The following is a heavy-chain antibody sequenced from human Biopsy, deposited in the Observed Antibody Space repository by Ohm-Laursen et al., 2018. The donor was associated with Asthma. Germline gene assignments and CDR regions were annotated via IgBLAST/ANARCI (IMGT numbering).Heavy chain of an antibody. Sequence: GSLRLSCAASEFTVSSNYMHWVRQAPGKGLEWVSMINSAGSTFYADSVKGRFTISRDNSKNTVFLLMNSLRAEDTAVYYCARGDSSNWSHYYFDYWGQGTLVTVSS. CDR2: INSAGST. V-gene: IGHV3-53*01. J-gene: IGHJ4*02. CDR1: EFTVSSNY. D-gene: IGHD3-22*01. CDR3: ARGDSSNWSHYYFDY.